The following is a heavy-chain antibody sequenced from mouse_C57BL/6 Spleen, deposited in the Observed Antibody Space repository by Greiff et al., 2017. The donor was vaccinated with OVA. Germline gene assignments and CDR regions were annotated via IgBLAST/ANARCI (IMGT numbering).Heavy chain of an antibody. CDR2: IDPEDGET. V-gene: IGHV14-2*01. CDR1: GFTITDYY. CDR3: AGAPRYYEYDDAMDY. Sequence: VQLQQSGAELVKPGASVKLSCTASGFTITDYYMHWVKQRTEQGLEWIGRIDPEDGETKYAPKFQGKATITADTSSNTAYLQLSSLTSEDTAVYYCAGAPRYYEYDDAMDYWGQGTSVTVSS. J-gene: IGHJ4*01. D-gene: IGHD2-4*01.